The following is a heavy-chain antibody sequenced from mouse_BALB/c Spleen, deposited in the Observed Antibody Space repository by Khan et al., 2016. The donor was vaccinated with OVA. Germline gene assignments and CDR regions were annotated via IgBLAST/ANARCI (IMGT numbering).Heavy chain of an antibody. D-gene: IGHD2-10*01. CDR2: INTYTGEP. J-gene: IGHJ4*01. CDR3: SRPPYFSYVRVY. CDR1: GKTFTNYA. Sequence: QIQLVQSGPELKKPGETVKISCKASGKTFTNYAMNWVKQAPGKGLKWMGWINTYTGEPTYADDFKGRFAFSLEASASTAYLQINNLKDEDTATYFCSRPPYFSYVRVYWGQGTSVTVSS. V-gene: IGHV9-3-1*01.